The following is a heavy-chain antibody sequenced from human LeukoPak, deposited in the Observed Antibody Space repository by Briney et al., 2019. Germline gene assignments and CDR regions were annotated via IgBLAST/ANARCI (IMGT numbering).Heavy chain of an antibody. CDR3: ATRGNHYYDSSGYYYGDY. CDR1: GSTLTELS. V-gene: IGHV1-24*01. Sequence: ASVTLSFTFSGSTLTELSIHWVRKAPGKGLEWMGGFDPEDGETIYAQKFQGRVTMTEDTSTDTAYMELSSLRSEDTAVYYCATRGNHYYDSSGYYYGDYWGQGTLVTVSS. J-gene: IGHJ4*02. D-gene: IGHD3-22*01. CDR2: FDPEDGET.